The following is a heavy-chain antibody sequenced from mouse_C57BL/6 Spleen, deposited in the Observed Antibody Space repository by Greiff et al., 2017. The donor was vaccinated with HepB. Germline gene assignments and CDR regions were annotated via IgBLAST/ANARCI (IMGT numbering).Heavy chain of an antibody. CDR1: GYSFTGYY. J-gene: IGHJ4*01. Sequence: EVQRVESGPELVKPGASVKISCKASGYSFTGYYMNWVKQSPEKSLEWIGEINPSTGGTTYNQKFKAKATLTVDKSSSTAYMQLKSLTSEDSAVYYCARSYDGYPYAMDYWGQGTSVTVSS. V-gene: IGHV1-42*01. CDR2: INPSTGGT. D-gene: IGHD2-3*01. CDR3: ARSYDGYPYAMDY.